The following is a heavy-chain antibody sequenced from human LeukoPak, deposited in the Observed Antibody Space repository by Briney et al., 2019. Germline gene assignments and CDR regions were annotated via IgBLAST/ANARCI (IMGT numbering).Heavy chain of an antibody. J-gene: IGHJ4*02. CDR2: IYYSGST. V-gene: IGHV4-59*08. D-gene: IGHD3-10*01. Sequence: SETLSLTCTVSGGSISSYYWSWIRQPPGKGLEWIGYIYYSGSTNYNPSLKSRVTISVDTSKNQFSLKLSSVTAADTAVYYCATLIHDLKLGSGFDYWGQGTLVTVSS. CDR3: ATLIHDLKLGSGFDY. CDR1: GGSISSYY.